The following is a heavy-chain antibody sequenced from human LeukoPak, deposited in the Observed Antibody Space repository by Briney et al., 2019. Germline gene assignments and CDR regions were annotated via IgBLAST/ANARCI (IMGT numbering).Heavy chain of an antibody. CDR1: GASISSGSYY. D-gene: IGHD3-16*01. Sequence: SETLSLTCTVSGASISSGSYYWTWIRQPAGQGLEWIGRMHSSGRTSYSPSLKSRVTISVDTSKNQFSLKLSSVTAADTAVYYCASTYDYDDAFDIWGQGTMVTVSS. CDR2: MHSSGRT. CDR3: ASTYDYDDAFDI. V-gene: IGHV4-61*02. J-gene: IGHJ3*02.